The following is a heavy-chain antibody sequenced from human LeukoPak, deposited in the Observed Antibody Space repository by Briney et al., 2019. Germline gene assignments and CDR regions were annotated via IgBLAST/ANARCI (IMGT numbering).Heavy chain of an antibody. CDR2: IFHSGST. V-gene: IGHV4-38-2*01. Sequence: KTSETLSLTCAVSGYSISSGYYWGWIRPTPGKGLEWIGSIFHSGSTYYSPSLKSQVTISVDTSKNQFSLKLSSVTAADTAVYYCARPFRGSYDWFDHWGQGILVTVSS. D-gene: IGHD1-26*01. J-gene: IGHJ5*02. CDR3: ARPFRGSYDWFDH. CDR1: GYSISSGYY.